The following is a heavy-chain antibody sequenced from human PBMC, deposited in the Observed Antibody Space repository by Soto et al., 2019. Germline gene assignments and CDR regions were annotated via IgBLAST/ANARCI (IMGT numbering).Heavy chain of an antibody. Sequence: QVQLVASGGGVVQPGRSLRLSCAASGFTFSSYGMHWVRQAPGKGLEWVAVIWYDGSNKYYADSVKGRFTISRDNSKNTLYLQMNSLRAEDTAVYYCARETVTTSISFDYWGQGTLVTVSS. D-gene: IGHD4-17*01. CDR1: GFTFSSYG. J-gene: IGHJ4*02. CDR2: IWYDGSNK. CDR3: ARETVTTSISFDY. V-gene: IGHV3-33*01.